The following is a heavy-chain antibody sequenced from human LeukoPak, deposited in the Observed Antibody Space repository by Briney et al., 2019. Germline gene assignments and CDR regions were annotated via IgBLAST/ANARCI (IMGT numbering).Heavy chain of an antibody. CDR3: AKDVEATITSGGYYFDH. CDR1: GFTFSSYS. D-gene: IGHD5-12*01. CDR2: SSGSDGSA. V-gene: IGHV3-23*01. J-gene: IGHJ4*02. Sequence: GGSLRLSCAASGFTFSSYSMNWVRQAPGKGLEWVSSSSGSDGSAYYADSVKGRFTISRDTSRNSLYLRMHSLRPEDTAVYYCAKDVEATITSGGYYFDHWGQGALVTVSS.